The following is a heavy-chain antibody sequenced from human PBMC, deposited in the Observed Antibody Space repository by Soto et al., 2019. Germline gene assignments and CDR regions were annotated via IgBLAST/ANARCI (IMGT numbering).Heavy chain of an antibody. V-gene: IGHV3-33*01. CDR3: ARGGYSVAYGMDV. CDR1: GFSFSSYG. J-gene: IGHJ6*02. Sequence: QVHLVESGGGVVQPGRSLRLSCAASGFSFSSYGMHWVRQAPGKGLEWLAVIWYDGSNKYYADSVKGRLTISRDNSKNTLYLQMNSRRVEDTAVYYCARGGYSVAYGMDVWGQGTTVTVPS. CDR2: IWYDGSNK. D-gene: IGHD2-15*01.